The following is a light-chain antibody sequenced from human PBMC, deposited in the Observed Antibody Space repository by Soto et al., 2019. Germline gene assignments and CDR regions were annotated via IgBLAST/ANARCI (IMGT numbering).Light chain of an antibody. V-gene: IGKV3-15*01. CDR3: QQYGSSPLLT. Sequence: EIVMTQSPATLSVSPGGRATLSCRASQSISDTLAWYQQKPGQAPRLLIHGASTRATGFPARFSGSGSGTDFTLTISSLQSEDFAVYYCQQYGSSPLLTFGGGTKVEIK. J-gene: IGKJ4*01. CDR2: GAS. CDR1: QSISDT.